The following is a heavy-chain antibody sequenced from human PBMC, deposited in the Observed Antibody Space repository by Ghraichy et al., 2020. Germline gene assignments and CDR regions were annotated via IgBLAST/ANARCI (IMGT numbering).Heavy chain of an antibody. CDR3: AKLAAAGSSFDY. CDR1: GFTFSSYG. D-gene: IGHD6-13*01. CDR2: IRYDGSNK. V-gene: IGHV3-30*02. Sequence: GSLRLSCAASGFTFSSYGMHWVRQAPGKGLEWVAFIRYDGSNKYYADSVKGRFTISRDNSKNTLYLQMNSLRAEDTAVYYCAKLAAAGSSFDYWGQGTLVTVSS. J-gene: IGHJ4*02.